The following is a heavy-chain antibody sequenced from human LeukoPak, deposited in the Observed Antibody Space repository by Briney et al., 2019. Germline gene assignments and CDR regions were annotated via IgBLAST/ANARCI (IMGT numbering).Heavy chain of an antibody. Sequence: ASVKVSCKAAGYTFTSYAISWVRQAPGQGLEWMGWLSTYNGKTNYAQKFQGRVTITRNTSISTAYMELSSLRSEDTAVYYCARVVGYCSSTSCYDWFDPWGQGTLVTVSS. CDR2: LSTYNGKT. CDR3: ARVVGYCSSTSCYDWFDP. D-gene: IGHD2-2*01. V-gene: IGHV1-18*01. J-gene: IGHJ5*02. CDR1: GYTFTSYA.